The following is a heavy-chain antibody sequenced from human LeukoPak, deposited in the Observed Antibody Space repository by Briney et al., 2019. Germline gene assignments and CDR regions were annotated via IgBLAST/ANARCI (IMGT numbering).Heavy chain of an antibody. CDR1: GFTFSSYT. CDR2: ISSGSSYI. D-gene: IGHD2-15*01. V-gene: IGHV3-21*01. CDR3: AREVVDP. Sequence: AGGSLRLSCAASGFTFSSYTMNWVRQAPGKGLEWVSSISSGSSYIYYADSVKGRFTISRDNAKNSLYLQMSSLRAEDTAVYYCAREVVDPWGQGTLVTVSS. J-gene: IGHJ5*02.